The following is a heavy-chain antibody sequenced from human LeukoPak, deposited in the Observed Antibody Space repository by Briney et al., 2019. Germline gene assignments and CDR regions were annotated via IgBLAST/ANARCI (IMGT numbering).Heavy chain of an antibody. V-gene: IGHV1-69*06. CDR2: IIPIFGTA. CDR3: ARDPRYSYGSRGDAFDI. J-gene: IGHJ3*02. Sequence: SVKVSCKASGGTFSSYAISWVRQAPGQGLEWMGGIIPIFGTANYAQKFQGRVTITADKSTSTAYMELSSLRSEDTAVYYCARDPRYSYGSRGDAFDIWGQGTMVTVSS. CDR1: GGTFSSYA. D-gene: IGHD5-18*01.